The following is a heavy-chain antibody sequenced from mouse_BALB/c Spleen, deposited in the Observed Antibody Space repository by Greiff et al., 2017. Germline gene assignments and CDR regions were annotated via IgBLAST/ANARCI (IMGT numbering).Heavy chain of an antibody. D-gene: IGHD2-4*01. CDR3: ARGGVHYYHYGYPMDY. V-gene: IGHV5-4*02. Sequence: EVQGVESGGGLVKPGGSLKLSCAASGFTFSDYYMYWVRQTPEKRLEWVATISDGGSYTYYPDSVKGRFTISRDNAKNNLYLQMSSLKSEDTAMYYCARGGVHYYHYGYPMDYWGQGNSGTVSS. CDR2: ISDGGSYT. CDR1: GFTFSDYY. J-gene: IGHJ4*01.